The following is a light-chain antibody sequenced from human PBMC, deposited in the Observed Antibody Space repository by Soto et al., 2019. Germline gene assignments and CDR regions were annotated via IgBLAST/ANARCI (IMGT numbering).Light chain of an antibody. V-gene: IGKV4-1*01. CDR1: SRDCYTSNNKNY. CDR2: WAS. J-gene: IGKJ1*01. CDR3: QQYYSTPPWT. Sequence: VMSQPLESQTASVRRGGKKNRNCRSRDCYTSNNKNYLAWYQQKPGQPPKLLLYWASSRESGVPERFSGSGSGTDFSLTISSLQSEDVAVYHCQQYYSTPPWTFGQGTKVEIK.